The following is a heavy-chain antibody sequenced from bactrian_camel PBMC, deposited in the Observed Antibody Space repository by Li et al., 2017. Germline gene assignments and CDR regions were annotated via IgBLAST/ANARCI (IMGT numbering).Heavy chain of an antibody. D-gene: IGHD3*01. Sequence: HVQLVESGGGLVQPGGSLSLSCPATGFMFRTYWMYWVRQAPGKGLEWVSSIEGTSRDTAYADSVQGRFTISRDNAKDTLYLQMNSLKIEDTAVYYCALGSSRQATMTARGKGTQVTVS. J-gene: IGHJ4*01. V-gene: IGHV3S6*01. CDR2: IEGTSRDT. CDR1: GFMFRTYW.